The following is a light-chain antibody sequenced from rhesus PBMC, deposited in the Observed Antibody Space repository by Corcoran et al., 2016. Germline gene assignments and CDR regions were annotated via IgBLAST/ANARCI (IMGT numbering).Light chain of an antibody. Sequence: EIVMTQSPATLSLSPGERVTLSCRASQSVSSHLAWYQQKPGQAPRLLIYDASHRATDIPDRFSGSGSVTDFTLTISSLEPEDVGVYYCQQENNWPPTFGGGTKVDIK. J-gene: IGKJ4*01. V-gene: IGKV3-35*01. CDR3: QQENNWPPT. CDR1: QSVSSH. CDR2: DAS.